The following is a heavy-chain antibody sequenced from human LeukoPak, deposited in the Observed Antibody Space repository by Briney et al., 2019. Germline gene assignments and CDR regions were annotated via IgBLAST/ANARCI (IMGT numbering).Heavy chain of an antibody. V-gene: IGHV1-2*02. CDR1: GYTFTGYY. Sequence: ASVKVSCKASGYTFTGYYMHWVRQAPGQGLEWMGWINPNSGGTNYAQKFQGRVTMTRDTSISTAYMELSRLRSDDTAVYYCARGIVPAAISPGVWFDPRGQGTLVTVSS. J-gene: IGHJ5*02. D-gene: IGHD2-2*01. CDR2: INPNSGGT. CDR3: ARGIVPAAISPGVWFDP.